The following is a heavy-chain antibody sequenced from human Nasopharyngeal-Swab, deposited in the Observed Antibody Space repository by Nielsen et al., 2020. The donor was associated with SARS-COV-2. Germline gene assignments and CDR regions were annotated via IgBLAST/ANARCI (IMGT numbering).Heavy chain of an antibody. CDR3: AKGGGSTMTPLLGMDV. V-gene: IGHV3-9*01. CDR2: ISWNSGTI. J-gene: IGHJ6*02. CDR1: GFTFDDYA. Sequence: SLKISCAASGFTFDDYAMYWVRQAPGKGLEWVSGISWNSGTIGYADSVKGRFTISRDSAKTSLYLQMNSLREEDTALYYCAKGGGSTMTPLLGMDVWGQGTTVTVSS. D-gene: IGHD5/OR15-5a*01.